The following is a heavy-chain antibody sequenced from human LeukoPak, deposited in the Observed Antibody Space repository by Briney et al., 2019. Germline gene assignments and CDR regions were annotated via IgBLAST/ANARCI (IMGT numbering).Heavy chain of an antibody. Sequence: PSETLSLTCTVSGGSISSYYWSWIRQPAGKGLELIGRIYTSGSTNYNPSLKSRVTMSVDTSKNQFSLKLSSVTAADTAVYYCARDSYDFWSGYYNLYYFDYWGQGTLVTVSS. J-gene: IGHJ4*02. CDR3: ARDSYDFWSGYYNLYYFDY. D-gene: IGHD3-3*01. CDR2: IYTSGST. CDR1: GGSISSYY. V-gene: IGHV4-4*07.